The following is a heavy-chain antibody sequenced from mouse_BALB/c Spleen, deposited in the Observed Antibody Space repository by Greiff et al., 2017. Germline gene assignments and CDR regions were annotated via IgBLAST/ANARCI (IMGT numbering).Heavy chain of an antibody. Sequence: QVQLQQSGAELVRPGSSVKISCKASGYAFSSYWMNWVKQRPGQGLEWIGQIYPGDGDTNYNGKFKGKATLTADKSSSTAYMQLSSLTSEDSAVYICARDGVTSVYAMDYWGQGTSVTVSS. D-gene: IGHD1-1*01. CDR1: GYAFSSYW. CDR3: ARDGVTSVYAMDY. J-gene: IGHJ4*01. CDR2: IYPGDGDT. V-gene: IGHV1-80*01.